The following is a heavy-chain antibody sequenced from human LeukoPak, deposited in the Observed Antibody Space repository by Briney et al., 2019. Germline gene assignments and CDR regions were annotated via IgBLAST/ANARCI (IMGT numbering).Heavy chain of an antibody. CDR2: GDHTGGT. Sequence: SETLSLTCTVSGGSFTGYYWSWIRQPPGKGLEWIGEGDHTGGTKYNPSLKSRVTISADSSKNQFSLKWYSATAADTGLYYCAKNGQRGFSFDPWGQGTLVIVAS. V-gene: IGHV4-34*01. J-gene: IGHJ5*02. CDR1: GGSFTGYY. D-gene: IGHD2-8*01. CDR3: AKNGQRGFSFDP.